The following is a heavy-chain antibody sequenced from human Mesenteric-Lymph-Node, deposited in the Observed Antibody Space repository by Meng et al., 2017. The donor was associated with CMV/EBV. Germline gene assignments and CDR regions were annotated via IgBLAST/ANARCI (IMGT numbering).Heavy chain of an antibody. Sequence: GGSLRLSCAASGFTISSNYMSWVRQAPGKGLEWVSAINWNGGSTDYAASVKGRFTISRDNAKNSLHLQMDSLRVEDTALYYCARDSRGYCSTASCYEADSWGQGTLVTVSS. V-gene: IGHV3-20*04. CDR2: INWNGGST. D-gene: IGHD2-2*01. CDR1: GFTISSNY. J-gene: IGHJ5*01. CDR3: ARDSRGYCSTASCYEADS.